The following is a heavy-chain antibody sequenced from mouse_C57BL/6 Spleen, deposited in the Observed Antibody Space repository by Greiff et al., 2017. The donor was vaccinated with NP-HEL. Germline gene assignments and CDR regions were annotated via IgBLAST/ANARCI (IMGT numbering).Heavy chain of an antibody. CDR3: ARWDGNYVWFAY. CDR1: GYTFTSYW. D-gene: IGHD2-1*01. CDR2: IHPNSGST. V-gene: IGHV1-64*01. J-gene: IGHJ3*01. Sequence: VQLQQPGAELVKPGASVKLSCKASGYTFTSYWMHWVKQRPGQGLEWIGMIHPNSGSTNYNEKFKSKATLTVDKSSSTAYMQLSSLTSEDSAVYYCARWDGNYVWFAYWGQGTLVTVSA.